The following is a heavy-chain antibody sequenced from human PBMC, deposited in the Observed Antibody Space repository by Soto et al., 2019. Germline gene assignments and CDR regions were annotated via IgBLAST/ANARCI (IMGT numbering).Heavy chain of an antibody. Sequence: PGGSLRLSCAASGFTFSSYSMNWVRQAPGKGLEWVSYISSSSSTIYYADSVKGRFTISRDNAKNSLYLQMNSLRDEDTAVHYCARRGGYSYGYYYYYGMDVWGQGTTVTVSS. CDR2: ISSSSSTI. CDR1: GFTFSSYS. J-gene: IGHJ6*02. CDR3: ARRGGYSYGYYYYYGMDV. V-gene: IGHV3-48*02. D-gene: IGHD5-18*01.